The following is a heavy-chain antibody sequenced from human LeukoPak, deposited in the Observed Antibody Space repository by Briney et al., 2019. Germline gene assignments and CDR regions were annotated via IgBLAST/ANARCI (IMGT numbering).Heavy chain of an antibody. V-gene: IGHV3-30*02. CDR3: ARGEAVAARFDY. J-gene: IGHJ4*02. CDR1: GFTFSSYG. CDR2: IRYDGSNT. D-gene: IGHD6-19*01. Sequence: GGSLRLSCEASGFTFSSYGMHWVRQAPGKGPEWVAFIRYDGSNTYYADSVKGRFTISRDNSKNTLYLQMNSLRAEDTAVYYCARGEAVAARFDYWGQGTLVTVSS.